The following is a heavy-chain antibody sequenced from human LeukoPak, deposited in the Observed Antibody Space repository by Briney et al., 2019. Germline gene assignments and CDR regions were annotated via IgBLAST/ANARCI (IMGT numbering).Heavy chain of an antibody. CDR3: AKARSVDYGDRYYFDY. J-gene: IGHJ4*02. D-gene: IGHD4-17*01. V-gene: IGHV3-30*18. Sequence: PGRSLRLSCAASGFTFSDYGMHWVRQAPGKGLEWVAVISYDGSNKYYAGSVKGRFTISRDTSANTLHLQMNSLRAEDTAVYYCAKARSVDYGDRYYFDYWGQGTLVTVSS. CDR1: GFTFSDYG. CDR2: ISYDGSNK.